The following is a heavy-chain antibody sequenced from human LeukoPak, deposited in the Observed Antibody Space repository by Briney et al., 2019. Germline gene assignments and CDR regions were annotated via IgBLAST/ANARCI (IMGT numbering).Heavy chain of an antibody. CDR1: GFTFSSYW. J-gene: IGHJ4*02. CDR2: IRCDGSNK. CDR3: AKSGGTTVTTGGFDY. Sequence: PGGSLRLSCAASGFTFSSYWMSWVRQAPGKGLEWVAFIRCDGSNKYYADSVKGRFTISRDNSKNTLYLQMNSLRAEDTAVYYCAKSGGTTVTTGGFDYWGQGTLVTVSS. V-gene: IGHV3-30*02. D-gene: IGHD4-17*01.